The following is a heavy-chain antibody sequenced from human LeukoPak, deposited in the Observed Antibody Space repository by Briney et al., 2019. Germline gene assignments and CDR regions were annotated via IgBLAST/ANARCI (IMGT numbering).Heavy chain of an antibody. CDR3: ARDLAAAGSSYSSGWYLGYYFDY. J-gene: IGHJ4*02. V-gene: IGHV1-18*04. CDR2: ISAYNGNT. D-gene: IGHD6-19*01. CDR1: GYTFTGYY. Sequence: ASVKVSCKAPGYTFTGYYMHWVRQAPGQGLEWMGWISAYNGNTNYAQKLQGRVTMTTDTSTSTAYMELRSLRSDDTAVYYCARDLAAAGSSYSSGWYLGYYFDYWGQGTLVTVSS.